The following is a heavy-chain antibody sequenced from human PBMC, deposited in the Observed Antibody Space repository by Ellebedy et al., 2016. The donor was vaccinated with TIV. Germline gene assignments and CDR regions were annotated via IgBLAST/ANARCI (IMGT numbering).Heavy chain of an antibody. CDR1: GFTFSSYS. CDR2: ISSSSSYI. CDR3: ATDSPVVVPAAAPNWFNP. Sequence: GESLKISXAASGFTFSSYSMNWVRQAPGKGLEWVSSISSSSSYIYYADSVKGRFTISRDNAKNSLYLQMNSLRAEDTAVYYCATDSPVVVPAAAPNWFNPWGQGTLVTVSS. J-gene: IGHJ5*02. D-gene: IGHD2-2*01. V-gene: IGHV3-21*01.